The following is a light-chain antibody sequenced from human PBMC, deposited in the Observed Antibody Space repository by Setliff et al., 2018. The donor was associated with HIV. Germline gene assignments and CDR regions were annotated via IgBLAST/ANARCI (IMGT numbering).Light chain of an antibody. CDR3: SSYTTSSTLYV. CDR1: SSDVGGYYS. CDR2: DVI. Sequence: QSALTQPASVSGSPGQSITISCTGISSDVGGYYSVSWYQQHPGKAPKLMIYDVIHRPSGVSNRFSGSRSGNTASLTISGLQVEDEADYYCSSYTTSSTLYVFGPGTKVTVL. J-gene: IGLJ1*01. V-gene: IGLV2-14*03.